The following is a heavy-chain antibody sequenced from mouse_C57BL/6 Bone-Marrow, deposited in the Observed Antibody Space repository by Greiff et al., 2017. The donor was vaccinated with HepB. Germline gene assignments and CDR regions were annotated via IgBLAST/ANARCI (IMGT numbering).Heavy chain of an antibody. Sequence: QVQLQQPGAELVKPGASVKMSCKASGYTFTSYWITWVKQRPGQGLEWIGDIYPGSGSTNYNEKFKSKATLTVDTSSSTAYMQLSSLTSEDSAVYYCARNSPIYYYGSSPYYYAMDYWGQGTSVTVSS. J-gene: IGHJ4*01. CDR1: GYTFTSYW. D-gene: IGHD1-1*01. CDR2: IYPGSGST. V-gene: IGHV1-55*01. CDR3: ARNSPIYYYGSSPYYYAMDY.